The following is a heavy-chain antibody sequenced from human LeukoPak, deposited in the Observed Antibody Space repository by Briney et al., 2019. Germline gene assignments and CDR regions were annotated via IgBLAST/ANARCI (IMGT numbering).Heavy chain of an antibody. CDR1: GGSISSGGYY. CDR2: IYYSGST. V-gene: IGHV4-31*03. Sequence: PSQTLSLTCTVSGGSISSGGYYWSWIRQHPGKGLEWIGYIYYSGSTYYNPSLKSRVTISVDTSKNQFSLKLSSVTVADTAVYYCARDRMVRGGKYYFDYWGQGTLVTVSS. J-gene: IGHJ4*02. D-gene: IGHD3-10*01. CDR3: ARDRMVRGGKYYFDY.